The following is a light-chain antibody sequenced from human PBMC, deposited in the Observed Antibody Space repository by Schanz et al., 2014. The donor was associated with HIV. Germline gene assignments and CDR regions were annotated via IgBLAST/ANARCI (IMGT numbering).Light chain of an antibody. CDR1: QSVGIN. V-gene: IGKV3-15*01. CDR2: GAS. CDR3: QQYNLWPIT. J-gene: IGKJ5*01. Sequence: EVVLTQSPATLSVSPGETATLSCRASQSVGINLAWYQQKPGQPPRLLISGASTRATNIPAKFSGSGSGTEFSLTISNLQSEDFAVYYCQQYNLWPITFGQGTGLEIK.